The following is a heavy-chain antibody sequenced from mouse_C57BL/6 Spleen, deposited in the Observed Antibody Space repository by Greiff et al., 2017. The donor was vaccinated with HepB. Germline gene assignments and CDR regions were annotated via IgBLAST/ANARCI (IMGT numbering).Heavy chain of an antibody. Sequence: EVQLQQSGPELVKPGASVKISCKASGYTFTDYYMNWVKQSHGKSLEWIGDINPNNGGTSYNQKFKGKATLTVDKSSSTAYMELRSLTSEDSAVYYCARPPLAVGTVVASGGYYYAMDYWGQGTSVTVSS. CDR1: GYTFTDYY. V-gene: IGHV1-26*01. J-gene: IGHJ4*01. CDR2: INPNNGGT. D-gene: IGHD1-1*01. CDR3: ARPPLAVGTVVASGGYYYAMDY.